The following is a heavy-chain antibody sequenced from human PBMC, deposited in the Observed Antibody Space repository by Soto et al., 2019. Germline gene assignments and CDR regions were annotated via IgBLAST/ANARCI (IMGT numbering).Heavy chain of an antibody. V-gene: IGHV3-30-3*01. D-gene: IGHD5-18*01. J-gene: IGHJ2*01. CDR1: GFTFSSYA. Sequence: HVQLVESGGGVVQPGRSLRLSCAASGFTFSSYAMHWVRQAPGKGLEWVAVISYDGSNKYYADSVKGRFTISRDNSKNTRYLQRRGLRAEDTAVYYCARDPLWGTAMVLWYFDLWGRGTLGTVSS. CDR2: ISYDGSNK. CDR3: ARDPLWGTAMVLWYFDL.